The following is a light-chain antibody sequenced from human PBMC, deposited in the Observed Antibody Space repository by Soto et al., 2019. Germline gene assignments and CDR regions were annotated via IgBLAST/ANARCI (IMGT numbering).Light chain of an antibody. CDR2: GNS. Sequence: QSVLTQPPSVSGAPGQRVTICCTGSSSNIGAGYDVHWYQQLPGTAPKLLIYGNSNRPSGVPDRFSGSKSGTSASLAITGLQAEDEADYYCQSYDSSLNGVVFGGGTKLTVL. J-gene: IGLJ2*01. V-gene: IGLV1-40*01. CDR3: QSYDSSLNGVV. CDR1: SSNIGAGYD.